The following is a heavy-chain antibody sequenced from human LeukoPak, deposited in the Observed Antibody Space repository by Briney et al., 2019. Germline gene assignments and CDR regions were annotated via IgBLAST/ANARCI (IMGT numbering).Heavy chain of an antibody. D-gene: IGHD3-10*01. V-gene: IGHV3-53*01. J-gene: IGHJ3*02. CDR1: GFTVSSNY. CDR3: ARRGGGGRAFDM. CDR2: IYSGGST. Sequence: GGSLRLSCAASGFTVSSNYISWLRQAPGKGLEWVSVIYSGGSTYYADSVKGRFTISRDNSKNTLYLQMNRTRAEDTALHYCARRGGGGRAFDMWDQGTMVTVSS.